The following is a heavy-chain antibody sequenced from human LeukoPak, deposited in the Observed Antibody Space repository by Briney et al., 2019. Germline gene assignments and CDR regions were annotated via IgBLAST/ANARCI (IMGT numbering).Heavy chain of an antibody. CDR3: ARLSPGSVTGTTNFDY. CDR1: GGSIDSSSYY. J-gene: IGHJ4*02. CDR2: IYSSGST. V-gene: IGHV4-39*01. Sequence: SETLSLTCTVSGGSIDSSSYYRGWIRQPPGKGLEWIGSIYSSGSTYYNPSLKSRVTISVDTSKNQFSLKLSSVTAADTAVYYCARLSPGSVTGTTNFDYWGQGTLVTVSS. D-gene: IGHD1-20*01.